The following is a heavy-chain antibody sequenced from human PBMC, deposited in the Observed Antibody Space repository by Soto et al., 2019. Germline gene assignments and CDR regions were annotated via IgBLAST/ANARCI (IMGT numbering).Heavy chain of an antibody. D-gene: IGHD3-10*01. CDR3: AKNYYFDL. J-gene: IGHJ4*02. CDR2: INTDGAT. Sequence: GGSLRLSCAASGFTFSSYAMSWVRQAPGKGLEWVSSINTDGATYYADSAKGRFTISRDNSRDTLYLQMDSLRAEDTAIYYCAKNYYFDLWGQGALVTVSS. CDR1: GFTFSSYA. V-gene: IGHV3-23*01.